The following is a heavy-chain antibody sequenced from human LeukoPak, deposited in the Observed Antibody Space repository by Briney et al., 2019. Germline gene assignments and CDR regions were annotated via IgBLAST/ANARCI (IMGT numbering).Heavy chain of an antibody. V-gene: IGHV3-48*03. CDR3: ATAPGLLWFGSDAFDI. CDR2: ISSGGSTI. D-gene: IGHD3-10*01. Sequence: PGGSLRLSCAASGFTFSSYEMNWVRQAPGKGLEWVSYISSGGSTIYYADSVKGRFTISRDNAKNSLYLQMNSLRAEDTAVYYCATAPGLLWFGSDAFDIWGQGTMVTVSS. CDR1: GFTFSSYE. J-gene: IGHJ3*02.